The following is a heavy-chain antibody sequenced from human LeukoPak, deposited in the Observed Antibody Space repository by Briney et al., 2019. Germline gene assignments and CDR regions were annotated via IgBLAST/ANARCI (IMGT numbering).Heavy chain of an antibody. V-gene: IGHV4-34*01. J-gene: IGHJ4*02. Sequence: SETLSLTCAVYGGSFSGYYWSGIRQPPGKGLEGIGEINHSGSTNYNPSRKSRGTISVDTSKNQFSLKLSSVTTADTAVYYCARGRLGIVALFDYWGQGTLVTVSS. CDR3: ARGRLGIVALFDY. CDR1: GGSFSGYY. CDR2: INHSGST. D-gene: IGHD2-2*03.